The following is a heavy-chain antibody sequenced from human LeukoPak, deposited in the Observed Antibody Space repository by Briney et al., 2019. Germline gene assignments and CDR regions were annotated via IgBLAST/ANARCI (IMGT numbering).Heavy chain of an antibody. CDR2: INPDSGGT. Sequence: ASVKVSCKASGYTFTGYYMHWVRQAPGQGLEWMGWINPDSGGTNYAQKFQGRVTMTRDTSISTAYMELSSLISDDTAVYYCARVGSSWSTLDHWGQGTLVTVSS. V-gene: IGHV1-2*02. D-gene: IGHD6-13*01. J-gene: IGHJ4*02. CDR1: GYTFTGYY. CDR3: ARVGSSWSTLDH.